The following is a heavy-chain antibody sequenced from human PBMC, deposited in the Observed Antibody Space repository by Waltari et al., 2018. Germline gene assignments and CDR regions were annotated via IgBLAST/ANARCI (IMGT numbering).Heavy chain of an antibody. V-gene: IGHV4-30-4*08. CDR2: IYYSGRT. J-gene: IGHJ4*02. Sequence: QVQLQESGPGLVKPSQTLSLTCTVSGGSISSGDYYWSWIRQPPGKGLEWIGYIYYSGRTCTTPSLKSRVTIPVDPSKNQFSLKLGSVTAADTAVYYCARGESCSGGTCYPYYFDYWGQGTRVTFSS. CDR1: GGSISSGDYY. D-gene: IGHD2-15*01. CDR3: ARGESCSGGTCYPYYFDY.